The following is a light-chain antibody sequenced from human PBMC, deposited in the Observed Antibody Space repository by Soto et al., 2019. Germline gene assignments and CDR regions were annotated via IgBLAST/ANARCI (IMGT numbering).Light chain of an antibody. Sequence: EIMMTQSPATMPVSPGERATLSCRASQSVSDTVAWYQQTSGQPPKLLIYDTVSRAAGVPGRFSGSGSGTEFTLTISSLQSEDYGGYFCKQYVNWHMTFGHGTKVDIK. CDR1: QSVSDT. J-gene: IGKJ1*01. CDR3: KQYVNWHMT. V-gene: IGKV3-15*01. CDR2: DTV.